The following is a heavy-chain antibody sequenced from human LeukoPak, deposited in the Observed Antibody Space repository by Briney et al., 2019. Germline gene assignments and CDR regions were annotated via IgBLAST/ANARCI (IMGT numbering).Heavy chain of an antibody. CDR1: GGSFSGYY. J-gene: IGHJ4*02. CDR3: ARDYYGERAFEY. V-gene: IGHV4-59*01. CDR2: IYYSGRT. D-gene: IGHD4-17*01. Sequence: SETLSLTCAVYGGSFSGYYWSWIRQTPGKGLEWIGYIYYSGRTNYNPSLKSRATISVDTSKNQFSLKLSSVTAADTAVYYCARDYYGERAFEYWGQGTLVIVSS.